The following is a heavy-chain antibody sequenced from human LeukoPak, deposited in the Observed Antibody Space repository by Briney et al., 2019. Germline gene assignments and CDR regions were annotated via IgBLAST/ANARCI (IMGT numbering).Heavy chain of an antibody. Sequence: GGSLRLSCAASGLTFNNAWMSWVRQAPGKGLEWVGRIKSKTDGGTTDYAAPVKGRFTISRDDSKSTLYLQMNSLRTEDTAVYYCTTDSRGWFGELLGWGQGTLVTVSS. V-gene: IGHV3-15*01. J-gene: IGHJ4*02. CDR2: IKSKTDGGTT. D-gene: IGHD3-10*01. CDR3: TTDSRGWFGELLG. CDR1: GLTFNNAW.